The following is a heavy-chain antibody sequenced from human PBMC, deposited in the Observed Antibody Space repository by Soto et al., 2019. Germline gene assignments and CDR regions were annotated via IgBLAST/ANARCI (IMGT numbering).Heavy chain of an antibody. CDR2: INHSGST. Sequence: QVKLQQWGAGLLKPSETLSLTCAVYGGSFSGYYWSWIRQPPGKGLEWIGEINHSGSTNYNPSLKSRVTISVDTSKNQFSLKLSSVTAADTAVYYCARAHRVITIFGVVSYYFDYWGQGTLVTVSS. CDR3: ARAHRVITIFGVVSYYFDY. D-gene: IGHD3-3*01. CDR1: GGSFSGYY. V-gene: IGHV4-34*01. J-gene: IGHJ4*02.